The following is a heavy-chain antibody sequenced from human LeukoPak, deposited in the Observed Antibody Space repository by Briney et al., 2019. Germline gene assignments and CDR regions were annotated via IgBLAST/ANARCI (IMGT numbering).Heavy chain of an antibody. V-gene: IGHV3-23*01. J-gene: IGHJ5*02. CDR2: ISGSGGST. D-gene: IGHD3-3*01. CDR1: GFTFSNYW. Sequence: GGSLRLSCAASGFTFSNYWMTWVRQAPGKGLEWVSAISGSGGSTYYADSVKGRFTISRDNSKNTLYLQMNSLRAEDTAVYYCAKDGHYDFWSGYKRSNWFDPWGQGTLVTVSS. CDR3: AKDGHYDFWSGYKRSNWFDP.